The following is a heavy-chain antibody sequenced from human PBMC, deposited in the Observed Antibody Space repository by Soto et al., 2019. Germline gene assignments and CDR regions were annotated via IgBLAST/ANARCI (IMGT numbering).Heavy chain of an antibody. V-gene: IGHV1-18*01. CDR1: GYTFTSYG. CDR2: ISAYNGNT. CDR3: ASVGQQLVLNWFDT. D-gene: IGHD6-13*01. J-gene: IGHJ5*02. Sequence: ASVKVSCKASGYTFTSYGISWVRQAPGQGLEWMGWISAYNGNTNYAQKLQGRVTMTTDTSTSTAYMELRSLRSDDTAVYYFASVGQQLVLNWFDTRGQETLLTISS.